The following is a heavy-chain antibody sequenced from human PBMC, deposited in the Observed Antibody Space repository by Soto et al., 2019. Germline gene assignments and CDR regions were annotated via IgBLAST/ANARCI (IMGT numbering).Heavy chain of an antibody. CDR1: NGSISSGTYS. CDR3: ARGHYYYAMDV. J-gene: IGHJ6*02. V-gene: IGHV4-30-2*01. CDR2: IYYSGTT. Sequence: PSETLSLTCTVSNGSISSGTYSWSWVRQPPGKGLEWIGYIYYSGTTYYTPSLKSRLTMSIDRAKDHFSLKLTSVTAADTAVYFCARGHYYYAMDVWGQGIPVTVSS.